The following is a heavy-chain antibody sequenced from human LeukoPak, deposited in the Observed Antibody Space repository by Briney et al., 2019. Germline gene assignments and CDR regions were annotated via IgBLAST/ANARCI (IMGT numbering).Heavy chain of an antibody. V-gene: IGHV3-23*01. D-gene: IGHD3-22*01. CDR1: GFTFSNYA. J-gene: IGHJ4*02. CDR3: AKEHGYDSSASFDY. CDR2: ISGSGFT. Sequence: GSLRLSCAASGFTFSNYAMSWVRQAPGKGLEWVSSISGSGFTYYADSVKGRFTISRDNSKNTLYLQMNSLRAADTAVYYCAKEHGYDSSASFDYWGQGTLVTVSS.